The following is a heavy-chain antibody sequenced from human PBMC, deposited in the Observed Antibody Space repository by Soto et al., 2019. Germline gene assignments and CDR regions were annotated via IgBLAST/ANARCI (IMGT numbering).Heavy chain of an antibody. V-gene: IGHV3-7*03. J-gene: IGHJ6*02. CDR3: ARGITVDV. CDR1: GFTFSSYW. CDR2: IRQDASER. Sequence: PGGSLRLSCAASGFTFSSYWMSWVRQAPGKGLEWVANIRQDASERHYVDSVKGRFTISRDNAKDSLYLQMNSLRVEDTAVYYCARGITVDVWGQGTTVTVSS.